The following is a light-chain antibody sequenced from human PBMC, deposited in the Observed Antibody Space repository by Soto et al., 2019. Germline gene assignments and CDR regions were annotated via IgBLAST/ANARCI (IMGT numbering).Light chain of an antibody. V-gene: IGKV3-15*01. CDR3: HHYNNLPPRNT. J-gene: IGKJ2*01. Sequence: EIVRTQSPATLSLSPGARATLSCRASQSVSSNLDWYLQKPGQAPRLLVYDTSTRATNVPARFSGSGSETEFALTISGLQSEDFGIYYCHHYNNLPPRNTFGPGTKLEIK. CDR2: DTS. CDR1: QSVSSN.